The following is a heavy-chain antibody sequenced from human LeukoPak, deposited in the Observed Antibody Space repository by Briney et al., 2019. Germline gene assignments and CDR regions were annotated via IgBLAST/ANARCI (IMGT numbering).Heavy chain of an antibody. Sequence: GGSLRLSCAASGFTFSSYSMNWVRQAPGKGLEWVSSISSSSSYIYYADSVKGRFTIARDNAKNSLYLQMNSLRDEDTAVYYCAQDPGDENYYYYMDVWGKGTTVTVSS. J-gene: IGHJ6*03. D-gene: IGHD2-21*02. CDR2: ISSSSSYI. CDR1: GFTFSSYS. V-gene: IGHV3-21*01. CDR3: AQDPGDENYYYYMDV.